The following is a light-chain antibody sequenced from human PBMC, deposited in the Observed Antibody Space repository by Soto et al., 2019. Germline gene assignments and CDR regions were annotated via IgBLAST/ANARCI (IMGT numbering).Light chain of an antibody. J-gene: IGKJ4*01. CDR3: QQYGSSPPLS. CDR2: GAS. CDR1: QSVSSSY. V-gene: IGKV3-20*01. Sequence: EILLTQSPGTRSLSPGERATLSCRASQSVSSSYLAWYQQKPGQAPRLLIYGASSRATGIPDRFSGSGSGTDFTLTISRLEPEDFAVYYCQQYGSSPPLSFGGGTKVDIK.